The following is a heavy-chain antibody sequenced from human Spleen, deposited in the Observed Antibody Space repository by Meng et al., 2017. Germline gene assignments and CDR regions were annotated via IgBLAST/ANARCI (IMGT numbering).Heavy chain of an antibody. J-gene: IGHJ6*02. D-gene: IGHD1-1*01. Sequence: ASVKVSCKAAGYTFTNYYIHWVRQAPGQGLEWMGLINPSGGSTNYAKKFQGRVTMTSDTSTSTVYMELSSLRLEDTAVYYCARDTTGTTGYYYYGMDVWGQGTTVTVSS. CDR2: INPSGGST. CDR1: GYTFTNYY. V-gene: IGHV1-46*01. CDR3: ARDTTGTTGYYYYGMDV.